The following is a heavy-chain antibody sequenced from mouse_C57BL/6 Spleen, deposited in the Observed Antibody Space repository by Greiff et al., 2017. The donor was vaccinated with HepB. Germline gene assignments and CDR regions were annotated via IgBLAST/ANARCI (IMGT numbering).Heavy chain of an antibody. CDR2: IFPGGGST. CDR3: ARSPHVHYAMDY. Sequence: QVHVKQSGAELMKPGASVKLSCKATGYAFTGYWIDWVKQRPGHGLEWIGEIFPGGGSTNYNGKFKGKATLTADTSSSTAYMQLSSLTTEDSAIYYCARSPHVHYAMDYWGQGTSVTVSS. CDR1: GYAFTGYW. V-gene: IGHV1-9*01. D-gene: IGHD6-1*01. J-gene: IGHJ4*01.